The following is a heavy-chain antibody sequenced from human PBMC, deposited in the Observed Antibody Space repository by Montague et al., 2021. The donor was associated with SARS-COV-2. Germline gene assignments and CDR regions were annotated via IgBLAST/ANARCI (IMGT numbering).Heavy chain of an antibody. V-gene: IGHV6-1*01. Sequence: CAISGDSVSGNSATWNWVRQSPSRGLEWLGSTYYRFKWYNDYAVSVRGQVTINPDTSKNQFPLQLNSVTPEDTAIYYCTSGREGNYNVMDVWGQGTTVTVSS. D-gene: IGHD1-1*01. CDR3: TSGREGNYNVMDV. J-gene: IGHJ6*02. CDR2: TYYRFKWYN. CDR1: GDSVSGNSAT.